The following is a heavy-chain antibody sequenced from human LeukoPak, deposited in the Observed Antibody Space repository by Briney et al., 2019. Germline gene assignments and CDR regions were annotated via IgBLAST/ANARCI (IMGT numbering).Heavy chain of an antibody. D-gene: IGHD3-3*01. CDR2: ICPDGSPM. CDR3: AKNVPGASDFVH. V-gene: IGHV3-48*03. J-gene: IGHJ4*02. Sequence: GGSLRLSCAASGFSLRSYGVNWVRQAPGKGLETISHICPDGSPMYYADSVRGRFTISRDNAKKSLYLQMSSLRAEDTAVYYCAKNVPGASDFVHRGQGALVTVSS. CDR1: GFSLRSYG.